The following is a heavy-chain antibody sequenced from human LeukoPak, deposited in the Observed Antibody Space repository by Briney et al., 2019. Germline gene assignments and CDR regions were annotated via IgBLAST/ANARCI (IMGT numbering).Heavy chain of an antibody. J-gene: IGHJ4*02. CDR1: GFTFTSSA. CDR2: IVVGSGNT. Sequence: SVQVSCQASGFTFTSSAVQWVRQARGQRLEWIGWIVVGSGNTNYAQKFQERVTITRDMSTSTAYMELSSLRSEDTAVYYCAAVKRGSALDYWGQGTLVTVSS. CDR3: AAVKRGSALDY. D-gene: IGHD1-26*01. V-gene: IGHV1-58*01.